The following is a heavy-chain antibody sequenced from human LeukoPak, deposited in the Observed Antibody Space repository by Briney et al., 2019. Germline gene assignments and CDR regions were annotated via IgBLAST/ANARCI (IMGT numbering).Heavy chain of an antibody. CDR1: GDSISGYY. D-gene: IGHD3-22*01. V-gene: IGHV4-31*03. CDR3: ARSNPMDYDSSGYYIDY. CDR2: IYYSGST. J-gene: IGHJ4*02. Sequence: SETLSLTCTVSGDSISGYYWSWIRQHPGKGLEWIGYIYYSGSTYYNPSLKSRVTISVDTSKNQFSLKLSSVTAADTAVYYCARSNPMDYDSSGYYIDYWGQGTLVTVSS.